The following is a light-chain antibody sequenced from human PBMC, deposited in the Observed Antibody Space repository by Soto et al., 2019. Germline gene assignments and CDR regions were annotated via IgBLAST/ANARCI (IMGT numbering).Light chain of an antibody. CDR2: SVS. J-gene: IGLJ1*01. CDR1: SSDVGGYNY. V-gene: IGLV2-11*01. Sequence: LTQPASVSGSPGQSITISCTGTSSDVGGYNYVSWYQQHPGKAPKLLLSSVSKRPSGVPDRFSGSKSGNTASLTISGLQAEDEADYYCCSYAGSYTYVFGTGTKVTVL. CDR3: CSYAGSYTYV.